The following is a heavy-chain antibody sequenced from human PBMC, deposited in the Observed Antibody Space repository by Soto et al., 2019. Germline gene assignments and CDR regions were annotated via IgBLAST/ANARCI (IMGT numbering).Heavy chain of an antibody. Sequence: PGGSLRLSCAASGFTFSSYAMSWVRQAPGKGPEWVSAISGSGGSTYYADSVKGRFTISRDNSKNTLYLQMNSLRAEDTAVYYCAKDLRLGVEAFDIWGQGTMVTVSS. J-gene: IGHJ3*02. CDR1: GFTFSSYA. CDR2: ISGSGGST. V-gene: IGHV3-23*01. CDR3: AKDLRLGVEAFDI. D-gene: IGHD3-16*01.